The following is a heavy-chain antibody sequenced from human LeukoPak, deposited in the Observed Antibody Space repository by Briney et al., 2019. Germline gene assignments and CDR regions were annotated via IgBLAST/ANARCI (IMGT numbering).Heavy chain of an antibody. V-gene: IGHV4-59*01. D-gene: IGHD2-2*02. Sequence: SETLSLTCTVSGGSISSYYWSWIRQPPGKGLEWIGYIYYSGSTNYNPSLKSRVTISVDTSKNQFSLKLSSVTAADTAVYYCASGGLGYCSSTSCYTGWGQGTLVTVSS. J-gene: IGHJ4*02. CDR2: IYYSGST. CDR3: ASGGLGYCSSTSCYTG. CDR1: GGSISSYY.